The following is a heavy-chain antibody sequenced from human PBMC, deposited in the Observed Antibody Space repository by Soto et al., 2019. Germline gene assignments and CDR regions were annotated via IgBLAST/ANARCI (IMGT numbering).Heavy chain of an antibody. Sequence: GGSLRLSCAASTFTFTSYSMSWVRQAPGKGLEWVSYISSSGLTMYYADSVKGRFTISRDNAKNSLYLQMNSLRDEDTAVYYCARDYYDSSGFFSFDPWGQGTLVTVSS. CDR1: TFTFTSYS. V-gene: IGHV3-48*02. CDR3: ARDYYDSSGFFSFDP. D-gene: IGHD3-22*01. CDR2: ISSSGLTM. J-gene: IGHJ5*02.